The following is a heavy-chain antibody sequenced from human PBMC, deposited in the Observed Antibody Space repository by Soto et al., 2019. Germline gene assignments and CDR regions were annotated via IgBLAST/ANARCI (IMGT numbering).Heavy chain of an antibody. CDR3: ARASPIAVADHFDY. Sequence: GGSLRLSCAASGFTFSDYYMSWIRQAPGRGLEWVSYISSSGSTIYYADSVKGRFTISRDNAKNSLYLQMNSLRADDTAVYYCARASPIAVADHFDYWGPGTLVTVSS. CDR1: GFTFSDYY. V-gene: IGHV3-11*01. CDR2: ISSSGSTI. D-gene: IGHD6-19*01. J-gene: IGHJ4*02.